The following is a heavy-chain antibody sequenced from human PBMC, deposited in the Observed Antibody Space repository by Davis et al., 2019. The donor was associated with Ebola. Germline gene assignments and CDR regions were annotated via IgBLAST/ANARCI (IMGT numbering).Heavy chain of an antibody. CDR3: ARGWLRAGMDV. CDR1: GDSVSISSGG. Sequence: HSQTLSLTCAVSGDSVSISSGGYNWIRQSPSRGLEWLGRTYYSSKWYNDYAVSVKSRITINPDTSKNQFSLQLNSVTPEDTALYYCARGWLRAGMDVWGEGITVTVSS. J-gene: IGHJ6*02. D-gene: IGHD5-18*01. CDR2: TYYSSKWYN. V-gene: IGHV6-1*01.